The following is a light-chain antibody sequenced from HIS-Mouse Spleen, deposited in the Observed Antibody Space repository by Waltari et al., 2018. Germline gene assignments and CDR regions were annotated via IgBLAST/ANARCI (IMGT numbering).Light chain of an antibody. J-gene: IGLJ1*01. CDR1: NIGSKS. CDR3: QVWDSSSDRV. Sequence: SYVLTQPPSVSVAPGQTARITCGGNNIGSKSVHWYQQKPGQAPVPGVYDDSDRPSGIPERFSGSNSGNTATLTISRVEAGDEADYYCQVWDSSSDRVFGTGTKVTVL. CDR2: DDS. V-gene: IGLV3-21*02.